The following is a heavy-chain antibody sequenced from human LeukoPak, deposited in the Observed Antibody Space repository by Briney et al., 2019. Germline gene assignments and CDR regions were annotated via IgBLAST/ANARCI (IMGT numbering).Heavy chain of an antibody. J-gene: IGHJ4*02. CDR2: VSYDANNK. D-gene: IGHD3-22*01. V-gene: IGHV3-30-3*01. CDR1: GFTFSTYT. CDR3: ARGGYYDSSGYYLGY. Sequence: GGSLRLSCATSGFTFSTYTMHWVRQAPGKGLEWLAVVSYDANNKFYADSVKGRFTISRDNSKNTLYLQMNSLRAEDTAVYYCARGGYYDSSGYYLGYWGQGTLVTVSS.